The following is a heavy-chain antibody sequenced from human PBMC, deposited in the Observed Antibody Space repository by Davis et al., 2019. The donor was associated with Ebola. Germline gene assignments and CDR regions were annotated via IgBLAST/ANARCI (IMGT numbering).Heavy chain of an antibody. J-gene: IGHJ3*02. CDR3: ARRRDYDAFDI. CDR2: IIPILGIA. CDR1: GGTFSSYA. D-gene: IGHD2-21*01. V-gene: IGHV1-69*04. Sequence: SVKVSCKASGGTFSSYAISWVRQAPGQGLEWMGRIIPILGIANYAQKFQGRVTITADKSTSTAYMELSSLISEDTAVYYCARRRDYDAFDIWGQGTMVTVSS.